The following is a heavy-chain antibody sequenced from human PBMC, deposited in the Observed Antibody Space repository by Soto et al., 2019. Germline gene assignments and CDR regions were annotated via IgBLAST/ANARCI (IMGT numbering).Heavy chain of an antibody. D-gene: IGHD5-18*01. CDR2: VHYTGST. Sequence: SETLSLTCTVSDGSISRSTFYWGWIRQPPGKGLEWIGSVHYTGSTYYNPSLKSRVIISVDSSKNQFSLSLTSVTAADTAVYYCAREYTYGSNFFDCWGQGALVTVSS. V-gene: IGHV4-39*07. J-gene: IGHJ4*02. CDR1: DGSISRSTFY. CDR3: AREYTYGSNFFDC.